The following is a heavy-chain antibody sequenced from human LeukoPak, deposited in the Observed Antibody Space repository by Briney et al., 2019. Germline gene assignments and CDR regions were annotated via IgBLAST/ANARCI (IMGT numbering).Heavy chain of an antibody. CDR1: RGTFSSYA. CDR3: ARDDYDFWSGYQYNWFDP. V-gene: IGHV1-69*01. CDR2: IIPIFGTA. Sequence: SVKVSCKASRGTFSSYAISWVRQAPGQGLEWMGGIIPIFGTANYAQKFQGGVTITADESTSTAYMELSSLRSEDTAVYYCARDDYDFWSGYQYNWFDPWGQGTLVTVSS. D-gene: IGHD3-3*01. J-gene: IGHJ5*02.